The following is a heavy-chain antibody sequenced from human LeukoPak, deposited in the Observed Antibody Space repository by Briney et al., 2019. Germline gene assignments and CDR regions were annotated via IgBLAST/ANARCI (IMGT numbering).Heavy chain of an antibody. CDR2: IYYSGST. V-gene: IGHV4-39*07. CDR3: ARVPYRQTYYYYYYMDV. J-gene: IGHJ6*03. Sequence: SETLSLTCTVSGGSISSSSYYWGWIRQPPGKGLEWIGSIYYSGSTYYNPSLKSRVTISVDTSKNQFSLKLSSVTAADTAVYYCARVPYRQTYYYYYYMDVWGKGTTVTVSS. D-gene: IGHD4-11*01. CDR1: GGSISSSSYY.